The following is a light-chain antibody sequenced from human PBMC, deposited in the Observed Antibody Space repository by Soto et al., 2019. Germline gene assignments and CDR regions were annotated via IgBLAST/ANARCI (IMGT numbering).Light chain of an antibody. CDR3: LLYYGGQRGV. Sequence: QTVVTQEPSLTVSPGGTVTLTCASSTGAVTSGYYPNWFQQKPGQAPRALIYSTNNKYSWTPVRFSGSLLGGKAALTLSGVQPEDEAEYYCLLYYGGQRGVFGGGTKLTVL. V-gene: IGLV7-43*01. CDR2: STN. CDR1: TGAVTSGYY. J-gene: IGLJ2*01.